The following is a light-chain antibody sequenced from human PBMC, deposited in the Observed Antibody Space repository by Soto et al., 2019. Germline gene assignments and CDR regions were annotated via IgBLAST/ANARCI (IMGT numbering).Light chain of an antibody. J-gene: IGKJ1*01. CDR1: QGISTY. CDR3: QQSYNTTWT. Sequence: DIQMTQSPSSLSASVGDRVTITCRASQGISTYLNWYQQKPGKAPKRLIYAASSLQSGVPSRFSGSGSETDFTLTISSLQPEDFATYSCQQSYNTTWTFGQGTKVDIK. V-gene: IGKV1-39*01. CDR2: AAS.